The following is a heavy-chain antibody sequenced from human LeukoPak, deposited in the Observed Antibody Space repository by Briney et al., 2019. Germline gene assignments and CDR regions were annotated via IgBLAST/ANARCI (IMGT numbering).Heavy chain of an antibody. J-gene: IGHJ3*02. CDR3: ARNHYDSDILSAFDI. CDR1: GGSISSGANS. D-gene: IGHD3-22*01. CDR2: TYYSGST. V-gene: IGHV4-30-4*07. Sequence: SETLSLTCAVSGGSISSGANSWSWIRQPPGKGLEWIGYTYYSGSTYYNPSLKSRITISVDTSKNQFSLKLSSVTAADTAVYYCARNHYDSDILSAFDIWGQGTMVTVSS.